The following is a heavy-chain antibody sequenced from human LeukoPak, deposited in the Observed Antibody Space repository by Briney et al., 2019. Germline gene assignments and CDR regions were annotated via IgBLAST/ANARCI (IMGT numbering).Heavy chain of an antibody. D-gene: IGHD4/OR15-4a*01. J-gene: IGHJ4*02. CDR2: IKQDGNEK. Sequence: GGSLRLSCAASGFTFSDYYMSWIRQAPGKGLEWVANIKQDGNEKYYADSVKGRFTISRDNGKNSLDLQMNSLRADDTAVYYCARDTLGEGEDANYAVYYFDYWGQGTVVTVSS. V-gene: IGHV3-7*01. CDR1: GFTFSDYY. CDR3: ARDTLGEGEDANYAVYYFDY.